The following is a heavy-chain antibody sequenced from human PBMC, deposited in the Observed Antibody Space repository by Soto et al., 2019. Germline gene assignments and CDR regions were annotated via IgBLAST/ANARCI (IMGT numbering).Heavy chain of an antibody. CDR1: GGTFSSYA. V-gene: IGHV1-69*01. Sequence: QVQLVQSGAEVKKPGSSVKVSCKASGGTFSSYAISWVRQAPGQGLEWMGGIIPIFGTANYAQKFRGRVTITADESTSTAYMELSSLRSEDTAVYYCASSYPGIAVAGTRLNWFDPWGQGTLVTVSS. CDR3: ASSYPGIAVAGTRLNWFDP. CDR2: IIPIFGTA. D-gene: IGHD6-19*01. J-gene: IGHJ5*02.